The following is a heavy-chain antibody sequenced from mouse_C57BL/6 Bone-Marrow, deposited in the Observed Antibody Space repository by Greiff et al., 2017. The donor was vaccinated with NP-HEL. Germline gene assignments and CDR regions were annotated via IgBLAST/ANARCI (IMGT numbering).Heavy chain of an antibody. CDR2: IYPRSGNT. Sequence: VKLVESGAELARPGASVKLSCKASGYTFTSYGISWVKQRTGQGLEWIGEIYPRSGNTYYNEKFKGKATLTADKSSSTAYMELRSLTSEDSAVYFCARCYYGSSFAYWGQGTLVTVSA. CDR3: ARCYYGSSFAY. D-gene: IGHD1-1*01. CDR1: GYTFTSYG. V-gene: IGHV1-81*01. J-gene: IGHJ3*01.